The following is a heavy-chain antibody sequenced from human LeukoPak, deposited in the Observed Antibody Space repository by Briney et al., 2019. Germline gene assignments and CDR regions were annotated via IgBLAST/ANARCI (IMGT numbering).Heavy chain of an antibody. Sequence: PGRSLRLSCAASGFTFSSYAMHWVRQAPGKGPEWVALIWYDGSNKYYGDSVKGRFTISRDNSKNTVYLQMNSLRAEDTGVYYCAKDVNRVGATAFDYWGQGTLVTVSS. D-gene: IGHD1-26*01. J-gene: IGHJ4*02. CDR3: AKDVNRVGATAFDY. CDR1: GFTFSSYA. V-gene: IGHV3-33*06. CDR2: IWYDGSNK.